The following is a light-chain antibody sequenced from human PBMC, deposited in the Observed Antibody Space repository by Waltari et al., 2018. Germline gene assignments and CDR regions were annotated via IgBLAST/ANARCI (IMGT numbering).Light chain of an antibody. CDR3: SSYAGSNKV. CDR1: SSDVGGYYY. Sequence: SALTPPPSASGSLGQSVTISCTGTSSDVGGYYYVSWYQQHPGKAPTLMIYDVTKRPWGVPGRSSGSKSGNTAPLTVSGLLAEDDADYYCSSYAGSNKVFGTGTKVTVL. CDR2: DVT. V-gene: IGLV2-8*01. J-gene: IGLJ1*01.